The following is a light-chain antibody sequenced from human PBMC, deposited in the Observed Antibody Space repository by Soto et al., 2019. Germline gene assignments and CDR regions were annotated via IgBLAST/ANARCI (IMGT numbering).Light chain of an antibody. CDR3: MQGTHWPWT. J-gene: IGKJ1*01. CDR1: QSLVYSDGDTY. V-gene: IGKV2-30*01. Sequence: DVVMTQSPPSLPVTLGQPASISCMSAQSLVYSDGDTYLSWFQQRPGQSPRRLIYKVSNRDSGVPDRFSGSGSGTDFTLKISRVEAEDVGVYYCMQGTHWPWTFGQGTKVEIK. CDR2: KVS.